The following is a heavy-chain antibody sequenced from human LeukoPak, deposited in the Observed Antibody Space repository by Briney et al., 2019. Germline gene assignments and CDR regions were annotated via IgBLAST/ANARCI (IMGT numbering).Heavy chain of an antibody. Sequence: GGSLRLSCEASGFTFSDYYMTWIRQTPGKGLESISYIGGRGSDTNYADSVKGRFTISSDNAKNSVYLEMNSLTDEDTAVYYCAGTTVTIFDYWGQGTLVTVSS. V-gene: IGHV3-11*03. D-gene: IGHD4-17*01. CDR1: GFTFSDYY. CDR3: AGTTVTIFDY. CDR2: IGGRGSDT. J-gene: IGHJ4*02.